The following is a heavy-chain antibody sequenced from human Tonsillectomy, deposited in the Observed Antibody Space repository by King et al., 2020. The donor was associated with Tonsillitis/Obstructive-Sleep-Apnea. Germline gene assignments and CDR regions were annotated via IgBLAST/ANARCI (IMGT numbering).Heavy chain of an antibody. CDR1: GGSFSGDY. CDR3: AREWPHQQQLVVWYFDL. V-gene: IGHV4-34*01. CDR2: INHSGST. Sequence: VQLQQWGAGLLKPSETLSLTCAVYGGSFSGDYWSWIRQPPGKGLEWIGEINHSGSTNYNPSLKSRVTISVDTSKNQFSLKLSSVTAADTAVYYCAREWPHQQQLVVWYFDLWGRGTLVTVSS. D-gene: IGHD6-13*01. J-gene: IGHJ2*01.